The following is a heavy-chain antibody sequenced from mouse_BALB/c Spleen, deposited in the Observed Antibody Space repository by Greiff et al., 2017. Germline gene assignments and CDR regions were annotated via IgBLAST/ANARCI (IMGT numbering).Heavy chain of an antibody. D-gene: IGHD2-3*01. CDR3: AREMDLAY. Sequence: DVKLQESGPELVKPGASVKISCKASGYSFTGYFMNWVMQSHGKSLEWIGRINPYNGDTFYNQKFKGKATLTVDKSSSTAHMELRSLASEDSAVYYCAREMDLAYWGQGTLVTVSA. CDR1: GYSFTGYF. J-gene: IGHJ3*01. V-gene: IGHV1-20*02. CDR2: INPYNGDT.